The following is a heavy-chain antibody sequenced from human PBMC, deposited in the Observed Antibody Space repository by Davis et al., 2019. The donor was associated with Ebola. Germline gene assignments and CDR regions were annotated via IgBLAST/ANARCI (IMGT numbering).Heavy chain of an antibody. CDR2: INPSGGST. Sequence: ASVKVSCKASGYTFTGYYMHWVRQAPGQGLEWMGIINPSGGSTSYAQKFQGRVTMTRDTSTSTVYMELSSLRSEDTAVYYCASSYSSVLPNVWGQGTTVTVSS. CDR3: ASSYSSVLPNV. D-gene: IGHD6-19*01. J-gene: IGHJ6*02. V-gene: IGHV1-46*01. CDR1: GYTFTGYY.